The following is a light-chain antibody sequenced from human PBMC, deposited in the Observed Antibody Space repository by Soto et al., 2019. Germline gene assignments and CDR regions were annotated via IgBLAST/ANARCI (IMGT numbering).Light chain of an antibody. CDR1: QSVRSH. CDR2: GVS. J-gene: IGKJ4*01. CDR3: QQYSDWPLT. Sequence: EIVLTQSPATLSLSPGETATLSCRASQSVRSHLAWLQQKPGQAPRLLMYGVSTRATGMPARFSGSGSGTEFTLIISSLQSEDIADYYCQQYSDWPLTFGGGTKVEIK. V-gene: IGKV3D-15*01.